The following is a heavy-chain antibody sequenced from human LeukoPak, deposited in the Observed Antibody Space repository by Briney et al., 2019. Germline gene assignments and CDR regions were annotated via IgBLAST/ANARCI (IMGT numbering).Heavy chain of an antibody. J-gene: IGHJ4*02. D-gene: IGHD3-16*01. Sequence: GGSLRLSCTASGFTFSRYTMSWVRQAPGKGLEWVSSISGSDGDTFHADSVKGRFTISRDNSKNTLCLQMNSLRAEDTAVYYCAKDLEGEYFDYWGQGTLVTVSS. V-gene: IGHV3-23*01. CDR2: ISGSDGDT. CDR3: AKDLEGEYFDY. CDR1: GFTFSRYT.